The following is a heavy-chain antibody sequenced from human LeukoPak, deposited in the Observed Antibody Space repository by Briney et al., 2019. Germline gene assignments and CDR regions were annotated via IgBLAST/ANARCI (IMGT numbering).Heavy chain of an antibody. D-gene: IGHD6-13*01. CDR2: INHSGST. CDR3: ARGRKGIAAAGYQH. CDR1: GGSFSGYY. Sequence: SETLSLTCTVYGGSFSGYYWSWIRQPPGKGLEWIGEINHSGSTNYNPSLKSRVTISVDTSKNQFSLKLSSVTAADTAVYYCARGRKGIAAAGYQHWGQGTLVTVSS. J-gene: IGHJ1*01. V-gene: IGHV4-34*01.